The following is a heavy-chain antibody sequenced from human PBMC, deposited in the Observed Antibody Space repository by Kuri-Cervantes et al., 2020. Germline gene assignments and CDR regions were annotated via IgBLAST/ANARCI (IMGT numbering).Heavy chain of an antibody. CDR2: IYYSGST. CDR1: GGSVNSGSDY. J-gene: IGHJ4*02. D-gene: IGHD2-2*01. V-gene: IGHV4-61*01. CDR3: ARGGRAYCSSTSCRYFDY. Sequence: SETLSLTCTVSGGSVNSGSDYWSWIRQPPGKGLEWIGYIYYSGSTNYNPSLKSRVTISIDTSKNQFSLKLSSVTAADTAVYYCARGGRAYCSSTSCRYFDYWGQGTLVTVSS.